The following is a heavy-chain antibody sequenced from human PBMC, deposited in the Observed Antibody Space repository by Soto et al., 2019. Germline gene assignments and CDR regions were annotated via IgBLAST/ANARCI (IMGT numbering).Heavy chain of an antibody. Sequence: SETLSLTCTVSGGSISSSSYYWGWIRQPPGKGLEWIGSIYYSGSTYYNPSLKSRVTISVDTSKNQFSLKLSSVTAADTAVYYCARLGFQWRLDYWGQGTLVTVSS. CDR1: GGSISSSSYY. J-gene: IGHJ4*02. CDR3: ARLGFQWRLDY. CDR2: IYYSGST. V-gene: IGHV4-39*01. D-gene: IGHD6-19*01.